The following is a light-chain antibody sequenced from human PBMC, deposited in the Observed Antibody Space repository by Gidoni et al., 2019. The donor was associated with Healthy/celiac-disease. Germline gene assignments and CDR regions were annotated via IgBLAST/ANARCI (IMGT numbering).Light chain of an antibody. CDR1: QGISNY. Sequence: DIHMTQSPSSLSASVGDRVTIPSRSSQGISNYLAWYQQKPGKVPKLLIYSASSLQSGVPSRFSGSGSGTDFTLTISSLQPEDVATYYCQKYNSDPLTFGGGTKVEIK. V-gene: IGKV1-27*01. CDR3: QKYNSDPLT. J-gene: IGKJ4*01. CDR2: SAS.